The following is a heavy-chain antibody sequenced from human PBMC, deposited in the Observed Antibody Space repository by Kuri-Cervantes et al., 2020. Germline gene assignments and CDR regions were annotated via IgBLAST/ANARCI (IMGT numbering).Heavy chain of an antibody. CDR2: ISSSSSTI. CDR3: AREDRVGAYYYGMDV. CDR1: GFTFSSYS. Sequence: GESLKISCAASGFTFSSYSMNWVRQAPGKGLEWVSYISSSSSTIYYADSVKGRFTISRDNAKNSLYLQMNSLRAEDTAVYYCAREDRVGAYYYGMDVWGQGTTVTVSS. J-gene: IGHJ6*02. V-gene: IGHV3-48*04. D-gene: IGHD1-26*01.